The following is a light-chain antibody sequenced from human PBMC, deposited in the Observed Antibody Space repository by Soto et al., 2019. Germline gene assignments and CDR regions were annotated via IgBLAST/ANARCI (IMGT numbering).Light chain of an antibody. CDR2: KAS. J-gene: IGKJ1*01. V-gene: IGKV1-5*03. CDR1: QSISSY. Sequence: DIRMTQATSCLSASVGDRGSMTFRASQSISSYLNWYQQKPGNAPNLLIYKASSLKSGVPSRFSGSGPGTEFTLTISSLQPDDFATYYCQQYDTYWTFGQGTKVDI. CDR3: QQYDTYWT.